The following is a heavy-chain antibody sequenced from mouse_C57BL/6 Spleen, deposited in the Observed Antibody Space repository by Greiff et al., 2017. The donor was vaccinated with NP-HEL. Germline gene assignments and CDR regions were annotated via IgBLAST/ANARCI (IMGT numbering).Heavy chain of an antibody. CDR3: ARFPHYYGSSYWYFDV. V-gene: IGHV1-61*01. D-gene: IGHD1-1*01. Sequence: VQLQQPGAELVRPGSSVKLSCKASGYTFTSYWMDWVKQRPGQGLEWIGNIYPSDSETHYNQKFKDKATLTVDKSSSTAYMQLSSLTSEDSAVYYCARFPHYYGSSYWYFDVWGTGTTVTVSS. CDR2: IYPSDSET. J-gene: IGHJ1*03. CDR1: GYTFTSYW.